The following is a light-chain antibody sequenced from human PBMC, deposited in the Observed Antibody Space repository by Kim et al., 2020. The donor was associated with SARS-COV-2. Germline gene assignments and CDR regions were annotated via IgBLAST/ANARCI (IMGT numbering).Light chain of an antibody. J-gene: IGLJ2*01. CDR1: NSNIGYSF. Sequence: QSVLTQPPSASGTPGQRVTISCSGGNSNIGYSFVYWYQKFPGMAPKLLIYGDNQRPSGVPDRFSGSKSGTSASLAISGLRSEDEAEYYCASWDDSLSGHVVFGGGTQLTVL. CDR2: GDN. V-gene: IGLV1-47*02. CDR3: ASWDDSLSGHVV.